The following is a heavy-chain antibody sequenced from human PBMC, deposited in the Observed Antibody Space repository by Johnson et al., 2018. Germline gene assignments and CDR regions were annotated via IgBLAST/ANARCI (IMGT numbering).Heavy chain of an antibody. CDR3: RATMTTAAFDI. CDR2: IRSKANSDAT. D-gene: IGHD5-12*01. Sequence: EVQLVETGGGLVQPGGSLKLSCAASGFTFGGSAMNWVRQAPGKGLEWVGRIRSKANSDATVYAAAVKDRFTISRDDSKNMAYLQMNSLKTEDTAVYYGRATMTTAAFDIWGQGTMVTVSS. CDR1: GFTFGGSA. V-gene: IGHV3-73*01. J-gene: IGHJ3*02.